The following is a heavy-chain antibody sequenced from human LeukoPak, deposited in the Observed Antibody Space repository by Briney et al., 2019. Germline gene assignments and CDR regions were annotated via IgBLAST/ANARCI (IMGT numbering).Heavy chain of an antibody. Sequence: GGSLRLSCAASGFTSGFTFNTYAMNWVRQAPGKGLEWVSAISNSGGSTYYADSVKGRFTISRDNSKNTLYLQMNSLRAEDTAVYYCAKDHRYYYDNSGSHNWLDPWGQGTLVTASS. CDR2: ISNSGGST. CDR1: GFTFNTYA. CDR3: AKDHRYYYDNSGSHNWLDP. D-gene: IGHD3-22*01. J-gene: IGHJ5*02. V-gene: IGHV3-23*01.